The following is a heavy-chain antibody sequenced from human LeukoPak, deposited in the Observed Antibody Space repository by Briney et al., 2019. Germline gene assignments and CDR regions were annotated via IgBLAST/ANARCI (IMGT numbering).Heavy chain of an antibody. V-gene: IGHV4-4*07. CDR3: ASAYYDFWSGNLPYYYYYGMDV. Sequence: PSETLSLTCTVSGGSISSYYWSWIRQPAGKGLEWIGRIYTSGSTNYNPSLKSRVTISVDTSKNQFSLKLSSVTAADTAVYYCASAYYDFWSGNLPYYYYYGMDVWGQGTTVTVSS. J-gene: IGHJ6*02. CDR2: IYTSGST. D-gene: IGHD3-3*01. CDR1: GGSISSYY.